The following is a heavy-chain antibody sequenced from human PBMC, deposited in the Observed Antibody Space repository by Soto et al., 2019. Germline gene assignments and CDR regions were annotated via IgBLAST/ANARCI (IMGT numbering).Heavy chain of an antibody. CDR2: ISGSGGST. D-gene: IGHD3-10*01. Sequence: GGSLRLSCAASGFTFSSYAMSWVRQAPGKGLEWVSAISGSGGSTYYADSVKGRFTISRDNSKNTLYLQMNSLRAEDTAVYYCAKVSFSDGSGSYYKGAYYYYYGMDVWGQGTTVTVSS. V-gene: IGHV3-23*01. CDR1: GFTFSSYA. J-gene: IGHJ6*02. CDR3: AKVSFSDGSGSYYKGAYYYYYGMDV.